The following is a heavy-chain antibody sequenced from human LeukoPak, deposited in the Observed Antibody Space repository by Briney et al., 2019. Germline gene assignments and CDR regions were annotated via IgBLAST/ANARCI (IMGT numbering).Heavy chain of an antibody. CDR2: ISWNSGSI. D-gene: IGHD3-22*01. CDR1: GFTFDDYA. Sequence: GGSLRLSCAASGFTFDDYAMHWVRQAPGEGLEWVSGISWNSGSIGYADSVKGRFTISRDNAKNSLYLQMNSLRAEDTALYYCAKGDDSSGYYMYYFDYWGQGTLVTVSS. CDR3: AKGDDSSGYYMYYFDY. V-gene: IGHV3-9*01. J-gene: IGHJ4*02.